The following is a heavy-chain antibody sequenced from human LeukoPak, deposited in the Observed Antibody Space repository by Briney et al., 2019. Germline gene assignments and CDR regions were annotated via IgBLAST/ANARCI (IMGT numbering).Heavy chain of an antibody. V-gene: IGHV1-18*01. Sequence: ASVTVSCKASGYTFTSYGISWVRQAPGQGLEWMGWISAYNGNTNYAQKPQGRVTMTTDTSTSTAYMELRSLRSDDTAVYYCAREGSTVAYYYYYYMDVWGKGTTVTVSS. CDR2: ISAYNGNT. D-gene: IGHD4-11*01. CDR3: AREGSTVAYYYYYYMDV. CDR1: GYTFTSYG. J-gene: IGHJ6*03.